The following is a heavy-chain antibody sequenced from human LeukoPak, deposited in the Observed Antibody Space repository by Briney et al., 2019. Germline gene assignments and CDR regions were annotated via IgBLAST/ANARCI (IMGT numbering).Heavy chain of an antibody. J-gene: IGHJ5*02. Sequence: SETLSLTCTVSGGSISSGGYYWSWIRQHPGKGLEWIGYIYYSGSTYYNPSLKSRVTISVDTSKNQFSLKLSSVTAADTAVYYCARQRADTTNWFDPWGLGTLVTVSS. CDR2: IYYSGST. CDR1: GGSISSGGYY. V-gene: IGHV4-31*03. CDR3: ARQRADTTNWFDP. D-gene: IGHD1-1*01.